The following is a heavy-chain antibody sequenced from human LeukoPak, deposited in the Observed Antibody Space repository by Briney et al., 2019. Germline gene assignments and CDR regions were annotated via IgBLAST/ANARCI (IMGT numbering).Heavy chain of an antibody. V-gene: IGHV3-33*01. CDR3: ARDYDILTGYFRETFDI. CDR1: GFTFSTYG. D-gene: IGHD3-9*01. CDR2: IWYDGSNK. J-gene: IGHJ3*02. Sequence: GGSLRLSCAASGFTFSTYGMHWVRQAPGKGLEWVAVIWYDGSNKYYADSVKGRFTISRDNSKNTLYLQMNSLRAEGTAVYYCARDYDILTGYFRETFDIWGQGTMVTVFS.